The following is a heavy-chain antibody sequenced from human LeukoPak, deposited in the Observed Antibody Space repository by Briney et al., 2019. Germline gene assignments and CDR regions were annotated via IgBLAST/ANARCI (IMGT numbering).Heavy chain of an antibody. J-gene: IGHJ4*02. D-gene: IGHD3-22*01. CDR2: IIPILGIP. CDR1: GGTFSSYA. V-gene: IGHV1-69*04. Sequence: SVKVSCKASGGTFSSYAISWVRQAPGQGLEWMGSIIPILGIPNYAHEFQGRVTITADKSASTAYLELSSLRSEDTAEYYCARAYYESSACRHAVYFDCWGQGTLVTVSS. CDR3: ARAYYESSACRHAVYFDC.